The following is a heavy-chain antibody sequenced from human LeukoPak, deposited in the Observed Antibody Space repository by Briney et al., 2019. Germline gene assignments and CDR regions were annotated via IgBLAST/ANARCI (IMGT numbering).Heavy chain of an antibody. V-gene: IGHV3-30*18. D-gene: IGHD4-17*01. CDR2: ISDDGSNK. CDR1: GFTFSSYG. J-gene: IGHJ4*02. Sequence: PGRSLRLSCAASGFTFSSYGMHWVRQAPGKGLEWVAVISDDGSNKYYVDSVKGRFTISRDNAENTLYLQMNSLRADDTAVYYCAKAQDGDYVDYWGQGTLVTVSS. CDR3: AKAQDGDYVDY.